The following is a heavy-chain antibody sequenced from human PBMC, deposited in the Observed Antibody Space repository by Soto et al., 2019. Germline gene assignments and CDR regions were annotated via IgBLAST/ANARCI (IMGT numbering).Heavy chain of an antibody. CDR2: ISGGGGVT. J-gene: IGHJ4*02. CDR3: AKHTGIAVAGDY. Sequence: EVQLLESGGGLVQPGGSLRLSCAASGFTFSSYAMSWLRQAPGKGLEWVSAISGGGGVTYYADSVKGRFTISRDKSKNTLHLQMNSLRAEDTAVYYCAKHTGIAVAGDYWGQGTLVTVSS. V-gene: IGHV3-23*01. CDR1: GFTFSSYA. D-gene: IGHD6-19*01.